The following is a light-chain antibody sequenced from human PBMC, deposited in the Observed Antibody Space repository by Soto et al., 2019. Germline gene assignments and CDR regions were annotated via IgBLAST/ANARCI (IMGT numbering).Light chain of an antibody. CDR2: STS. V-gene: IGLV1-44*01. J-gene: IGLJ1*01. CDR3: AAWDDSLNGYV. CDR1: SSNIGTHT. Sequence: QLVLTQPPSASGTPGQRVTISCSGSSSNIGTHTVNWYQQLPGTAPKLLIYSTSQRPSGVPDRFSGSKSGTSASLAISGLQSEDEAYYYCAAWDDSLNGYVFGIGTKLTVL.